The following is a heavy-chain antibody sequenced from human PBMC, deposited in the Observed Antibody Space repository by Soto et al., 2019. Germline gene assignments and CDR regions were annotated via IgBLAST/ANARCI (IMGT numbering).Heavy chain of an antibody. CDR3: ARSEATGLDY. D-gene: IGHD1-26*01. CDR1: GGSMSSSNW. V-gene: IGHV4-4*02. Sequence: QVQLQESGPGLVKPSGTLSLTCTLSGGSMSSSNWWNWVRQSPGKGLEWIGEAHHSGRTNYNPSHKSRVTISVDKSKNHFSLKLSSVTAADTAVYYCARSEATGLDYWGQGTLVTVSS. CDR2: AHHSGRT. J-gene: IGHJ4*02.